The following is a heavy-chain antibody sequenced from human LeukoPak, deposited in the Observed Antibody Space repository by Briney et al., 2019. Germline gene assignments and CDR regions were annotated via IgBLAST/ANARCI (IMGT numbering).Heavy chain of an antibody. J-gene: IGHJ4*02. V-gene: IGHV1-2*02. D-gene: IGHD3-22*01. CDR2: INPNSGGT. CDR3: ARAPMIVVVFPPRLDY. CDR1: GYTFPCYY. Sequence: ASVKVSCKTSGYTFPCYYMHWVRQAPGQGLEWMGWINPNSGGTNYAQKFQDRVTMTGDTSISTAYMELSRLTSDDTAVYYCARAPMIVVVFPPRLDYWGQGTLVTVSS.